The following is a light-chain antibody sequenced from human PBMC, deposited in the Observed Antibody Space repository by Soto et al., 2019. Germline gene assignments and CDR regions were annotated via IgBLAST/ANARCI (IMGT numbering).Light chain of an antibody. CDR3: CSYAGFTTYV. Sequence: QSVLTQPASVSGSPGQSITISCTGTSSDIDVFDLVSWYRQHPGKAPKLMIYGVSKRPSGVSDRFSGSKSGKTASLTISGLQAEDEADYYCCSYAGFTTYVFGSGTKVTVL. CDR2: GVS. J-gene: IGLJ1*01. V-gene: IGLV2-23*02. CDR1: SSDIDVFDL.